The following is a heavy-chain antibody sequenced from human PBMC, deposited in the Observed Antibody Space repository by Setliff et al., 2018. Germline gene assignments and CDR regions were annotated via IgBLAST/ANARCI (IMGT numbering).Heavy chain of an antibody. D-gene: IGHD2-2*01. CDR3: ARARYCSSTSCYYYNYMDV. CDR1: GFTFSYYW. Sequence: GGSLRLSCAASGFTFSYYWMSWVRQAPGKGLEWVANIQQDGSEKYHVDSVMGRFTISRDNAKNTLYLQMNSLRAEDTAVYYCARARYCSSTSCYYYNYMDVWGKGTTVTVSS. V-gene: IGHV3-7*01. J-gene: IGHJ6*03. CDR2: IQQDGSEK.